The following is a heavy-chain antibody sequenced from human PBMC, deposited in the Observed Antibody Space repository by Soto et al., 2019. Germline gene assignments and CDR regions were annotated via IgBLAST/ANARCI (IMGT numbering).Heavy chain of an antibody. CDR3: ARDSNHWYSSYFDY. V-gene: IGHV3-74*01. CDR2: INSDGTIT. J-gene: IGHJ4*02. D-gene: IGHD2-15*01. CDR1: GLTFSSYW. Sequence: GGSLRLSCAASGLTFSSYWMHWVRQAPGKGLVWVSSINSDGTITRFADSVKGRFTISRDNAKNKLYLQMNSLRAEDTAVYYCARDSNHWYSSYFDYWGQGTPVTLSS.